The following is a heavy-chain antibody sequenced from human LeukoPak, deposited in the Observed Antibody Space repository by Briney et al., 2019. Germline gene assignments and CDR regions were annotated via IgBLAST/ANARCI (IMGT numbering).Heavy chain of an antibody. CDR2: IGTAGDP. V-gene: IGHV3-13*05. Sequence: GGSLRLSCAASGFTLSTYDMHWVRQVTGKGLEWVSTIGTAGDPYYPGSVKGRFTISRENAKNSLYLQMNSLRAGDTAVYYCTRAICSSTSCLHGMDVWGQGTTVTVSS. CDR3: TRAICSSTSCLHGMDV. J-gene: IGHJ6*02. CDR1: GFTLSTYD. D-gene: IGHD2-2*01.